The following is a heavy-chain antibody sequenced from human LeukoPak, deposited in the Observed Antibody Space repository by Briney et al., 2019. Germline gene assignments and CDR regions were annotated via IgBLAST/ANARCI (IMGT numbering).Heavy chain of an antibody. CDR3: ARLAGDQAFDY. CDR1: GGPISSYY. CDR2: TYYSGST. V-gene: IGHV4-59*08. D-gene: IGHD7-27*01. J-gene: IGHJ4*02. Sequence: PSETLSLTCTVSGGPISSYYWSWIRQPPGKGLEWIGYTYYSGSTNYNPSLKSRATISVDTSKNQFSLKLSSVTAADTAVYYCARLAGDQAFDYWGQGTLVTVSS.